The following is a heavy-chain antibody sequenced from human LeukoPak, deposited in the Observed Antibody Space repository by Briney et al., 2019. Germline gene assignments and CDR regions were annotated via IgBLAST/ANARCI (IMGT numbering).Heavy chain of an antibody. CDR3: ARDTGYCSGGTCYHNFFDY. J-gene: IGHJ4*02. CDR1: GFTFSDYY. D-gene: IGHD2-15*01. Sequence: GGSLRLSCAASGFTFSDYYMSWIRQAPGKGLEWVSYISSSGSTIYYADSVKGRFTISRDNAKNSLYLQMNSLRAEDTAVYYCARDTGYCSGGTCYHNFFDYWGQGTLVTVSS. CDR2: ISSSGSTI. V-gene: IGHV3-11*01.